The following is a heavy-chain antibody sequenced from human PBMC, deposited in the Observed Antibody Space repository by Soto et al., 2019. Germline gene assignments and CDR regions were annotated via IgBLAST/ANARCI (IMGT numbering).Heavy chain of an antibody. J-gene: IGHJ4*02. CDR3: ARSRNGAVPDSINF. CDR1: GFTFSRYA. CDR2: ISRDGSSK. Sequence: GGSLGLCCAASGFTFSRYAMHWVRQAPGEGLEWVAVISRDGSSKYYGDSVKGRFTVSRDNSNNTLYLSMTSLRPDDTAVFYCARSRNGAVPDSINFWGQGTLVTVSS. V-gene: IGHV3-30-3*01. D-gene: IGHD2-8*01.